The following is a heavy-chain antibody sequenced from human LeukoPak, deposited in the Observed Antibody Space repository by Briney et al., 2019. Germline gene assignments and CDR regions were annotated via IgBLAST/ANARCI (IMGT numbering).Heavy chain of an antibody. CDR1: GFTFSSYS. D-gene: IGHD6-13*01. CDR3: ARTGAAAGTKDYHYYMDV. J-gene: IGHJ6*03. Sequence: GGSLRLSCAASGFTFSSYSMNWVRQAPGKGLEWVSSISSSSSYIYYADSVKGRFTISRDNAKNSLYLQMNSLRAEDTAVYYCARTGAAAGTKDYHYYMDVWGKGTTVTVSS. V-gene: IGHV3-21*01. CDR2: ISSSSSYI.